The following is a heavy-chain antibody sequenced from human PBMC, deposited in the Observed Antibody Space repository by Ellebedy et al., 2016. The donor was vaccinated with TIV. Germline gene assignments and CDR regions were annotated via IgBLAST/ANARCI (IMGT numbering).Heavy chain of an antibody. CDR1: AYTFTSYG. J-gene: IGHJ6*03. CDR2: ISAYNGNT. V-gene: IGHV1-18*01. Sequence: ASVKVSXXASAYTFTSYGISWVRQAPGQGLEWMGWISAYNGNTNYAQKFQGRVTMTRDTSTSTVYMELSSLRSEDTAVYYCARGAIPAAMDDYSNYVCCYYYYYYMDVWGKGTTVTVSS. D-gene: IGHD4-11*01. CDR3: ARGAIPAAMDDYSNYVCCYYYYYYMDV.